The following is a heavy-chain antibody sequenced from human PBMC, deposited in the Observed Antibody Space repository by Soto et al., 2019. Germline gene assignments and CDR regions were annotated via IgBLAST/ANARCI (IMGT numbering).Heavy chain of an antibody. J-gene: IGHJ4*02. CDR1: GFTFSNFG. CDR2: ISYAGSHK. CDR3: AKLSHPAPNNWYGNFDC. V-gene: IGHV3-30*18. Sequence: QVQLVESGGGVVQPGRSLRLSCVASGFTFSNFGVGWVRQAPGKGLEWVTLISYAGSHKYTADSVKGRFTISRDNSKNMLYLQMNSLRAEDTAVYFCAKLSHPAPNNWYGNFDCWGQGTLVIVSS. D-gene: IGHD1-1*01.